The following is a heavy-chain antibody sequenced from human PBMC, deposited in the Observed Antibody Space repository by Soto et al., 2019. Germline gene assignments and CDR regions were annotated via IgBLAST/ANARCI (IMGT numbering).Heavy chain of an antibody. Sequence: QVQLQQWGAGLLKPSETLSLTCAVYGGSFSGYYWSWIRQPPGKGLEWIGEINHSGSTNYNPSLKSRVTLSVDTSKTQCSLKLRSVTAADTAVYYCARGRPRFGTAIKRNDAFDIWGQGTMVTVSS. V-gene: IGHV4-34*01. CDR3: ARGRPRFGTAIKRNDAFDI. CDR2: INHSGST. J-gene: IGHJ3*02. CDR1: GGSFSGYY. D-gene: IGHD5-18*01.